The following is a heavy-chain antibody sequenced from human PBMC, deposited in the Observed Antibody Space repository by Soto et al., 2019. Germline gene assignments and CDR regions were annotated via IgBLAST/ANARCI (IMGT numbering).Heavy chain of an antibody. J-gene: IGHJ4*02. CDR1: GYTFTSYD. CDR2: MNPNSGNT. Sequence: QVQLVQSGAEVKKPGASVKVSCKASGYTFTSYDINWVRQATGPGLERMGWMNPNSGNTGYAQKFQGRVTMTRNTCISTADMELSSLRYEDTAGSSCARTLYGDTVDSWGQGTLVTVSS. D-gene: IGHD4-17*01. V-gene: IGHV1-8*01. CDR3: ARTLYGDTVDS.